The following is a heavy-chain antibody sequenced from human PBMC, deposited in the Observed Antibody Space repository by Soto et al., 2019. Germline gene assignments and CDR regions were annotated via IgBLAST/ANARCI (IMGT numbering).Heavy chain of an antibody. CDR2: IYYSGRT. J-gene: IGHJ5*02. V-gene: IGHV4-39*01. CDR3: ARHYDILTGYSPINWFDP. D-gene: IGHD3-9*01. CDR1: GGSISSSSYY. Sequence: QLQLQESGPGLVKPSETLSLTCTVSGGSISSSSYYWGWIRQPPGKGLEWIGSIYYSGRTYYNPSLKSRVTISVDTSKNQFSLKLSSVTAADTAVYYCARHYDILTGYSPINWFDPWGQGTLVTVSS.